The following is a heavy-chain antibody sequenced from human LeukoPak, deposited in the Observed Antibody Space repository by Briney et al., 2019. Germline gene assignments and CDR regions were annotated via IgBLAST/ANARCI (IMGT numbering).Heavy chain of an antibody. CDR3: ARAPMSYDSSGFGGAFDI. V-gene: IGHV3-30-3*01. D-gene: IGHD3-22*01. CDR1: GFTFSNYA. Sequence: GRSLRLSCAASGFTFSNYAMHWVRQAPGKGLEWVAVISYDGTNKYYADSVKGRFTISRDNSKNTMYLQMNSLRAEDTAMYYCARAPMSYDSSGFGGAFDIWGQGTMVTVSS. CDR2: ISYDGTNK. J-gene: IGHJ3*02.